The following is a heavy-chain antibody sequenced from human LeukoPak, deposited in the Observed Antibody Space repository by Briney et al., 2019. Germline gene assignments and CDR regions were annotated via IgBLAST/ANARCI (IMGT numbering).Heavy chain of an antibody. CDR1: GGSISSGSYH. J-gene: IGHJ4*02. CDR3: ARENWVFDY. V-gene: IGHV4-39*07. D-gene: IGHD7-27*01. Sequence: PSETLSLTCTVSGGSISSGSYHWGWIRQPPGKGLEWIGSVYRSGSTYYDPSLKSRVTISVDTSKNQISLKVRSVTAADTAMYYCARENWVFDYWGQGILVTVSS. CDR2: VYRSGST.